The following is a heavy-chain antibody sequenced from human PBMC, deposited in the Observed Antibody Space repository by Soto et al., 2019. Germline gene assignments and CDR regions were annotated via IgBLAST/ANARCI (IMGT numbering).Heavy chain of an antibody. Sequence: GESLKISCKGSGYSFTSYWIGWVRQMPGKGLEWMGIIYPGDSDTRYSPSFQGQVTISADKSISTAYLQWSSLKASDTAMYYCARRERYSYGSRRIYYYYGMDVWGQRTTVTVSS. CDR2: IYPGDSDT. CDR3: ARRERYSYGSRRIYYYYGMDV. J-gene: IGHJ6*02. CDR1: GYSFTSYW. D-gene: IGHD5-18*01. V-gene: IGHV5-51*01.